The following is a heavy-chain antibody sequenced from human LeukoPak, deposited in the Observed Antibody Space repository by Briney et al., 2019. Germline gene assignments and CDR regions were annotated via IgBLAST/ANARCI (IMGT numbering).Heavy chain of an antibody. V-gene: IGHV4-59*01. D-gene: IGHD1-26*01. J-gene: IGHJ4*02. CDR2: IYYSGST. Sequence: SETLSLTCTVSGGSISTYYWSWIRQPPGKGLEWIGYIYYSGSTIYNPSLKSRVTISVDTSKNQFSLKLNSVTAADTAVYYCARGRATQVDYWGQGTLVTVSS. CDR1: GGSISTYY. CDR3: ARGRATQVDY.